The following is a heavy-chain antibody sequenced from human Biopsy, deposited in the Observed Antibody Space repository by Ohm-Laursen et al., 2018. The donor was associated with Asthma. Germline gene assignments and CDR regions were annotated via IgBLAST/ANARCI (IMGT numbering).Heavy chain of an antibody. CDR3: ARTYYDFLTGQVNDAFDI. V-gene: IGHV1-3*01. J-gene: IGHJ3*02. CDR1: VYTFINYA. D-gene: IGHD3-9*01. CDR2: INAGNGNT. Sequence: GASVKVSCKASVYTFINYAIHWVRQAPGQRLEWMGWINAGNGNTKYSQKFQGRVTITRDTSASTAYMDLSSLRSEDTAVYYCARTYYDFLTGQVNDAFDIWGQGTMVTVSS.